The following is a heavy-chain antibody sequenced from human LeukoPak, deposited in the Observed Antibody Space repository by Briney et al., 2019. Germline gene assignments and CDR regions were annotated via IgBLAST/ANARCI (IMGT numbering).Heavy chain of an antibody. CDR3: ARYRSGWWEGYFDY. Sequence: PSETLSLTCTVSGGSISSSSYYWGWIRQPPGKGLEWIGYIYYSGSTNYNPSLKSRVTISVDTSKNQFSLKLSSVTAADTAVYYCARYRSGWWEGYFDYWGQGTLVTVSS. V-gene: IGHV4-61*05. CDR2: IYYSGST. CDR1: GGSISSSSYY. J-gene: IGHJ4*02. D-gene: IGHD6-19*01.